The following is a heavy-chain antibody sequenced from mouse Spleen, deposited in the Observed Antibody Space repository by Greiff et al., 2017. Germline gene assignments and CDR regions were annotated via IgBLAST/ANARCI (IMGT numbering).Heavy chain of an antibody. D-gene: IGHD1-1*01. CDR3: ARAVLREAMDY. V-gene: IGHV5-16*01. J-gene: IGHJ4*01. CDR1: GFTFSDYY. Sequence: EVHLVESEGGLVQPGSSMKLSCTASGFTFSDYYMAWVRQVPEKGLEWVANINYDGSSTYYLDSLKSRFIISRDNAKNILYLQMSSLKSEDTATYYCARAVLREAMDYWGQGTSVTVSS. CDR2: INYDGSST.